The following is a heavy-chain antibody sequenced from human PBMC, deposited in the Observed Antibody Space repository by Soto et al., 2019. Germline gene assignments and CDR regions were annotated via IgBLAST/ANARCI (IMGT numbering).Heavy chain of an antibody. CDR3: ARQRSDYDFYYYYGMDV. J-gene: IGHJ6*02. CDR1: GGSISSYY. V-gene: IGHV4-59*08. D-gene: IGHD4-17*01. Sequence: SETLSLTCTVSGGSISSYYWSWIRQPPGKGLEWIGYIYYSGSTNYNPSLKSRVTISVDTSKNQFSLKLSSVTAADTAVYYCARQRSDYDFYYYYGMDVWGQGTTVTVSS. CDR2: IYYSGST.